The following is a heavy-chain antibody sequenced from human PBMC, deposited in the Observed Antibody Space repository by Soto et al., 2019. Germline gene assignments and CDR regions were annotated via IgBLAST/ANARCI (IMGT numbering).Heavy chain of an antibody. CDR3: ARQRSDYDFYYYYGMDV. J-gene: IGHJ6*02. CDR1: GGSISSYY. V-gene: IGHV4-59*08. D-gene: IGHD4-17*01. Sequence: SETLSLTCTVSGGSISSYYWSWIRQPPGKGLEWIGYIYYSGSTNYNPSLKSRVTISVDTSKNQFSLKLSSVTAADTAVYYCARQRSDYDFYYYYGMDVWGQGTTVTVSS. CDR2: IYYSGST.